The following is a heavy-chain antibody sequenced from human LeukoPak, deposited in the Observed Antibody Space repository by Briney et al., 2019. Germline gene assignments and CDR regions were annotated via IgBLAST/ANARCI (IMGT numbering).Heavy chain of an antibody. J-gene: IGHJ4*02. CDR2: INHSGST. V-gene: IGHV4-34*01. Sequence: SETLSLTCAVYGGSFSGYYWSWIRQPPGKGLEWLGEINHSGSTNYNPSLKSRVTISVDTSKNQFSLKLSSVTAADTAVYYCARLPYYYDSSGYYRPDPYYFDYWGQGTLVTVSS. CDR3: ARLPYYYDSSGYYRPDPYYFDY. D-gene: IGHD3-22*01. CDR1: GGSFSGYY.